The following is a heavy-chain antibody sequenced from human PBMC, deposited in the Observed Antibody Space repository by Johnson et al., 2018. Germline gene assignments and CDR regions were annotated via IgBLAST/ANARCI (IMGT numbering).Heavy chain of an antibody. J-gene: IGHJ3*02. CDR3: AKDIVTFPHDAFEI. CDR2: ISGSGAST. D-gene: IGHD2/OR15-2a*01. V-gene: IGHV3-23*04. CDR1: GFASGYTFSSYG. Sequence: EVQLVESGGGLVQPGGSLRLSCAASGFASGYTFSSYGMSWVRQAPGKGLEWVSAISGSGASTYYADSVKGRFTISRDNAKNTLYLQMNSLRAEDMAIYYWAKDIVTFPHDAFEIWGQGTMVTVSS.